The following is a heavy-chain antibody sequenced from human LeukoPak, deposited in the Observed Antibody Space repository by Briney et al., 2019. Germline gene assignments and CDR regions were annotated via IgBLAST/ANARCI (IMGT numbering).Heavy chain of an antibody. D-gene: IGHD5-12*01. CDR2: IYYSGST. CDR3: ARGATNYYYMDV. J-gene: IGHJ6*03. Sequence: PSETLSLTCTVSGGSISSYYWSWIRQPPGKGLEWIGYIYYSGSTNYNPSLKSRVTISVDTSKNQLSLKLSSVTAADTAVYYCARGATNYYYMDVWGKGTTVTISS. V-gene: IGHV4-59*01. CDR1: GGSISSYY.